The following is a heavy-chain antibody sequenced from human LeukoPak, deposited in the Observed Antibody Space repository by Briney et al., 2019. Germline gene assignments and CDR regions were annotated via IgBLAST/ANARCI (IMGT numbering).Heavy chain of an antibody. D-gene: IGHD4-17*01. CDR3: ARWGGDYGDAFDI. J-gene: IGHJ3*02. CDR1: GGSISSYY. CDR2: IYYSGST. Sequence: SETLSLTCTVSGGSISSYYWSWIRQPPGKGLEWIGHIYYSGSTNYNPSLKSRVTISVDTSKNQFSLKLSSVTAADTAVYYCARWGGDYGDAFDIWGQGTMVTVSS. V-gene: IGHV4-59*01.